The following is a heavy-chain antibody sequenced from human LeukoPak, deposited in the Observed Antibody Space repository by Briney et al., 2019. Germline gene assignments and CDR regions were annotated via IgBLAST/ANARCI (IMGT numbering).Heavy chain of an antibody. CDR2: IYPSDSNT. J-gene: IGHJ4*02. D-gene: IGHD6-19*01. V-gene: IGHV5-51*01. Sequence: GESLKISCKGSGYSFTNYWIGWVRQMPGKGLEWMGIIYPSDSNTRYSPSFQGQVTISADKSISTAYLQWRSLKASDTAMYYCARFCVTVPGKFDFWGQGTLVTVSS. CDR3: ARFCVTVPGKFDF. CDR1: GYSFTNYW.